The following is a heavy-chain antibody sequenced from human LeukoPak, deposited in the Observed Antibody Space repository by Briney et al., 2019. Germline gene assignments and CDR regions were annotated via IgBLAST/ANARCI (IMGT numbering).Heavy chain of an antibody. J-gene: IGHJ4*02. CDR1: GFTFSSYG. V-gene: IGHV3-30*18. Sequence: PGRSLRLSCAASGFTFSSYGMHWVRQAPGKGLEWVAVISYDGSNKYYADSVKGRFTISRDNSKNTLYLQMNSLRAEDTAVYYCAKIRDATTGYYFDYWGQGTLVTVSS. CDR3: AKIRDATTGYYFDY. D-gene: IGHD1-14*01. CDR2: ISYDGSNK.